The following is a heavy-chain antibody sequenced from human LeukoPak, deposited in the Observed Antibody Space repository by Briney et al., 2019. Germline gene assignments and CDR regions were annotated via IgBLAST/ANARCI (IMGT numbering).Heavy chain of an antibody. D-gene: IGHD2-2*01. J-gene: IGHJ4*02. CDR3: AIGDCSSTSCYAFFDY. CDR1: GYTFTDYY. CDR2: VDPEDGET. Sequence: ASVRISCKVSGYTFTDYYMHWVQQAPGKGLEWMGLVDPEDGETIYAEKFQGRVTITADTSTYTAYMELSSLRSEGPAVYYCAIGDCSSTSCYAFFDYWGQGTLATVSS. V-gene: IGHV1-69-2*01.